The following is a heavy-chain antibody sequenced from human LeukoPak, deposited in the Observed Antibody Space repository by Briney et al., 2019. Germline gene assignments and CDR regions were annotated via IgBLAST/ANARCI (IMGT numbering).Heavy chain of an antibody. CDR3: ARDLNFYDSSGYYSY. V-gene: IGHV3-7*01. Sequence: GGSLRLSCAASGFTFSNYWMSWVRQAPGDGLEWVANIKQDGSEKYYVDSVKGRFTISRDNAKNSLYLQMNSLRAEDTAVYYCARDLNFYDSSGYYSYWGQGTLVTVSS. J-gene: IGHJ4*02. CDR1: GFTFSNYW. CDR2: IKQDGSEK. D-gene: IGHD3-22*01.